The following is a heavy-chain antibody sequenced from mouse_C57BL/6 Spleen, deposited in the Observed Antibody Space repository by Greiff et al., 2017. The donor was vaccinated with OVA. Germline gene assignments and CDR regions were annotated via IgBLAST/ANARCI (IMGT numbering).Heavy chain of an antibody. V-gene: IGHV1-54*01. J-gene: IGHJ1*03. Sequence: LQQSGAELVRPGTSVKVSCKASGYAFTNYLIEWVKQRPGQGLEWIGVINPGSGGTNYNEKFKGKATLTADKSSSTAYMQLSSLTSEDSAVYCCARSSGYRGYFDVWGTGTTVTVSS. CDR1: GYAFTNYL. D-gene: IGHD2-14*01. CDR3: ARSSGYRGYFDV. CDR2: INPGSGGT.